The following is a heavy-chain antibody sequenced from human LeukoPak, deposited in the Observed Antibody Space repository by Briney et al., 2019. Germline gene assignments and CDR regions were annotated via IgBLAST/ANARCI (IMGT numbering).Heavy chain of an antibody. CDR1: GFTFSSYG. J-gene: IGHJ4*02. CDR2: IRYDGSNK. D-gene: IGHD1-7*01. Sequence: GGSLRLSCAASGFTFSSYGMHWVRQAPSKGLEWVAFIRYDGSNKYYADSVKGRFTISRDNSKNTLYLQMNSLRAEDTAVYYCAKVANWNYVLLDYWGQGTLVTVSS. V-gene: IGHV3-30*02. CDR3: AKVANWNYVLLDY.